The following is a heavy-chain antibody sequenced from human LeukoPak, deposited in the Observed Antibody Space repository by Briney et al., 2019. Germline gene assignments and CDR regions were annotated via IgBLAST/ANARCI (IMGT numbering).Heavy chain of an antibody. CDR2: IKTKTDGGTT. D-gene: IGHD2-2*02. V-gene: IGHV3-15*01. CDR1: GFTFSSAW. Sequence: GRSLRLSCAASGFTFSSAWMIWVRQAPGKGLEWVGRIKTKTDGGTTDYAAPVKGRFAISRDDSINTLYLQMNSLKTDDTAVYYCTTDRYNYWGQGTLVTVSS. CDR3: TTDRYNY. J-gene: IGHJ4*02.